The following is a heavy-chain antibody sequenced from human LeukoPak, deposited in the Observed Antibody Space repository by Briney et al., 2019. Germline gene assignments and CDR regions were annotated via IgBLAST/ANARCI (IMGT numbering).Heavy chain of an antibody. V-gene: IGHV1-2*02. Sequence: ASVKVSCKASGYTFTGYYMHWVRQAPGQGLEWMGWINPNSGGTNYVQKFQGRVTMTRDTSISTAYMELSRLRSDDTAVYYCARVEWLVPYFDYWGQGTLVTVSS. CDR2: INPNSGGT. D-gene: IGHD6-19*01. CDR1: GYTFTGYY. J-gene: IGHJ4*02. CDR3: ARVEWLVPYFDY.